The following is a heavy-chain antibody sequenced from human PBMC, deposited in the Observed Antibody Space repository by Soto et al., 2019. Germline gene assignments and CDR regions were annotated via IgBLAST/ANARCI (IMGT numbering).Heavy chain of an antibody. D-gene: IGHD2-21*02. CDR2: INPSDGST. CDR3: ARPEGVTAAPFQH. CDR1: GYTFTNYY. J-gene: IGHJ1*01. Sequence: ASVKVSCKASGYTFTNYYTHWVRQAPGQGLEWMGIINPSDGSTSYAQKFQGRVTMTRDTSTSTVYMELSSLRSEDTAVYYCARPEGVTAAPFQHWGQGTLVTVSS. V-gene: IGHV1-46*03.